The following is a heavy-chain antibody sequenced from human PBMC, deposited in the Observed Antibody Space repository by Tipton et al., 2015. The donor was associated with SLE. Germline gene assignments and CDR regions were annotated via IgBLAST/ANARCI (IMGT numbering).Heavy chain of an antibody. V-gene: IGHV1-2*02. CDR3: ARGGVAAGGFRGAWFDP. J-gene: IGHJ5*02. Sequence: QSGPEVKKPGASVKVSCKASGYTFTGYYMHWVRQARGQGLEWMGWVNPYVGNTNYAQKFQDRVTMTADTSTTTAYMELRNLRSDDTAVYYCARGGVAAGGFRGAWFDPWGQGTLVIVSS. CDR2: VNPYVGNT. CDR1: GYTFTGYY. D-gene: IGHD6-13*01.